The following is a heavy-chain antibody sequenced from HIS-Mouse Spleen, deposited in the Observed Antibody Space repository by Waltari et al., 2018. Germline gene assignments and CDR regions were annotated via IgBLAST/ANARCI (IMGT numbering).Heavy chain of an antibody. Sequence: EVQLVETGGGLIQPGGSLRLSCAASGFPVSSHSMSWVRQAPGKGLEWVSVIYSGGSTYYADSVKGRFTISRDNSKNTLYLQMNSLRAEDTAVYYCAAARDAFDIWGQGTMVTVSS. CDR2: IYSGGST. V-gene: IGHV3-53*02. J-gene: IGHJ3*02. CDR1: GFPVSSHS. D-gene: IGHD6-6*01. CDR3: AAARDAFDI.